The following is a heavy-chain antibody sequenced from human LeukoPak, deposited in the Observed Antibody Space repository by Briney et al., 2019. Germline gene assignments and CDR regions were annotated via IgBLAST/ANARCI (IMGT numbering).Heavy chain of an antibody. CDR2: ICWNSGSI. V-gene: IGHV3-9*01. J-gene: IGHJ2*01. CDR3: AKAPYDFWSGTDWYCDL. CDR1: GFTFDDYA. Sequence: GRSLRLSCAASGFTFDDYAMHWVRQAPGKGLEWVSGICWNSGSIGYADSVKGRFTISRDNAKNSLYLQMNSLRAEDTALYYCAKAPYDFWSGTDWYCDLWGRGTLVTVSS. D-gene: IGHD3-3*01.